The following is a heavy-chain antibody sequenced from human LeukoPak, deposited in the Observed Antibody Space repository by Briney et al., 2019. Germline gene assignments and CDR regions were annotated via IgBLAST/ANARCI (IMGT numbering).Heavy chain of an antibody. D-gene: IGHD1-26*01. CDR3: ARSYSGIYSFFDY. CDR2: ISYDGSNK. CDR1: GFTFSSYA. J-gene: IGHJ4*02. V-gene: IGHV3-30-3*01. Sequence: GRSLRLSCAASGFTFSSYAMHWVRQAPGKGLEWVAVISYDGSNKYYADSVKGRFTISRDNSKNTLYLQMNSLRAEDTAVYHCARSYSGIYSFFDYWGQGTLVTVSS.